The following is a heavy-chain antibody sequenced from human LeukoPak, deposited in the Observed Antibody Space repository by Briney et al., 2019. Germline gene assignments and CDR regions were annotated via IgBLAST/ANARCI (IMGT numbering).Heavy chain of an antibody. CDR1: GFTFSSYA. D-gene: IGHD4-17*01. CDR2: ISGSGGST. CDR3: AEDSPGDYVYYYYGMDV. V-gene: IGHV3-23*01. Sequence: PGGSLRLSCAASGFTFSSYAMSWVRPAPGKGLEWVSAISGSGGSTYYADSVKGRFTISRDNSKNTLYLQMNSLRAEDTAVYYCAEDSPGDYVYYYYGMDVWGQGTTVTVSS. J-gene: IGHJ6*02.